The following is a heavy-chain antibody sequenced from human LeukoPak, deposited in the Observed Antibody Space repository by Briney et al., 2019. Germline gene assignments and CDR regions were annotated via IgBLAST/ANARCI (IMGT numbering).Heavy chain of an antibody. V-gene: IGHV3-21*01. CDR3: ARDSRPIDYGDYYHPIAGYFDL. Sequence: PGGSLRLSCAASGFTFSSYSMNWVRQAPGKGLEWVSSSSSSSSYIYYADSVKGRFTISRDNAKNSLYLQMNSLRAEDTAVYYCARDSRPIDYGDYYHPIAGYFDLWGRGTLVTVSS. D-gene: IGHD4-17*01. CDR2: SSSSSSYI. CDR1: GFTFSSYS. J-gene: IGHJ2*01.